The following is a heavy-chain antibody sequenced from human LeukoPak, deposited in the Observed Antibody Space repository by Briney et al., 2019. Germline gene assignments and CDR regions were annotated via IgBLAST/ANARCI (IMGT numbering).Heavy chain of an antibody. Sequence: SETLSLTCTVSGGSISSSSYYWGWIRQPPGKGLEWIGSIYYSGSTYYNPSLKSRVTISVDTSKNQFSLKLSSVTAADTAVYYCARGRRRGYSYGYFDYWGQGTLVTVSS. CDR2: IYYSGST. D-gene: IGHD5-18*01. CDR3: ARGRRRGYSYGYFDY. CDR1: GGSISSSSYY. V-gene: IGHV4-39*07. J-gene: IGHJ4*02.